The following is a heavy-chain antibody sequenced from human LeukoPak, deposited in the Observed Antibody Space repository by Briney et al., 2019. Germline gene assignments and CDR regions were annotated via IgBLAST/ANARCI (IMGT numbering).Heavy chain of an antibody. CDR2: IYYSGST. D-gene: IGHD4-17*01. CDR3: ARQTVTTAHFDY. CDR1: GGSISSSSYY. Sequence: SETLSLTCTVSGGSISSSSYYWGWIRQPPGKELEWIGSIYYSGSTYYNPSLKSRVTISVDTSKNQFSLKLSSVTAADTAVYYCARQTVTTAHFDYWGQGTLVTVSS. V-gene: IGHV4-39*01. J-gene: IGHJ4*02.